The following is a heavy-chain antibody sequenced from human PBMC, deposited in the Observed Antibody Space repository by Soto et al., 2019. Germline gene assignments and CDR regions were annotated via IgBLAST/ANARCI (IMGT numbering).Heavy chain of an antibody. J-gene: IGHJ6*02. Sequence: QVQLVQSGAEVKKPETPVKVSCKASGYTFTGYYVHWVRQAPGQGLEWMGWITPNSGGTNYAQSLQGRVTMTRDTTISTAYMELSRLRSDDTAVYLRAREDTAMVRSDSYYGLDVWGQGKTVTGSS. CDR3: AREDTAMVRSDSYYGLDV. CDR1: GYTFTGYY. CDR2: ITPNSGGT. D-gene: IGHD5-18*01. V-gene: IGHV1-2*02.